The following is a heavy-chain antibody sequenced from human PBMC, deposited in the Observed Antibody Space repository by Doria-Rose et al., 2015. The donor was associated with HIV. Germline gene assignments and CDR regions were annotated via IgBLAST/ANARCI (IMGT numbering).Heavy chain of an antibody. D-gene: IGHD3-22*01. CDR1: GDSISTYY. J-gene: IGHJ4*02. CDR2: IYYSGST. V-gene: IGHV4-59*01. Sequence: LTCSVSGDSISTYYWNWIRQPPGKGLEWIGYIYYSGSTNYNPSLKSRVTISVDTSKNQFSLKLSSVTAADTAVYYCVRGTFYDSSGYYPYFDYWGQGTLVTVSS. CDR3: VRGTFYDSSGYYPYFDY.